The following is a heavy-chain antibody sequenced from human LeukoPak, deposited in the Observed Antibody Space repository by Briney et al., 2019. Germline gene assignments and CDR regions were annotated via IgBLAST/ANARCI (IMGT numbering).Heavy chain of an antibody. CDR3: TRTFLSGDGYKVGYFDY. Sequence: TGGSLRLSCAASGLTVSSNYMSWVRQAPGKGLEWVSHIYNSDNTYYSDSVKGRFTISRDNSKNTLFLQMNSLTAEDTAMYYCTRTFLSGDGYKVGYFDYWGQGTLVTVSS. CDR2: IYNSDNT. V-gene: IGHV3-53*01. J-gene: IGHJ4*02. D-gene: IGHD5-24*01. CDR1: GLTVSSNY.